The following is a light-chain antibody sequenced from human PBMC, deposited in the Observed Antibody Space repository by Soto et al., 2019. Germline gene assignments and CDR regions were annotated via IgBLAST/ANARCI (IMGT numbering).Light chain of an antibody. CDR2: LNSDGSH. CDR3: RPWGTGIHYV. CDR1: RGHSSYA. Sequence: QPVLTQSPSASASLGASVKLTCTLSRGHSSYAIAWHQQQPEKGPRYLMKLNSDGSHSKGDGIPDRFSGSSSGAERYLTIPSLQSEDEADYYLRPWGTGIHYVFGLGTKVTLL. V-gene: IGLV4-69*01. J-gene: IGLJ1*01.